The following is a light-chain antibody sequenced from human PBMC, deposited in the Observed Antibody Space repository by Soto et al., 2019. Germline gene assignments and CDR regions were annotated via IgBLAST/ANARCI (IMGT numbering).Light chain of an antibody. CDR2: VNSDGSH. J-gene: IGLJ1*01. Sequence: QSVLTQSPSASASLGASVKLTCTLSSGHSNYAIAWHQQQPEKGPRYLMKVNSDGSHRKGDGIPDRFSGSSSGAQCYLTISSLQSEDEADYYCQTWGTGIRVFGTGTKLTVL. CDR3: QTWGTGIRV. CDR1: SGHSNYA. V-gene: IGLV4-69*01.